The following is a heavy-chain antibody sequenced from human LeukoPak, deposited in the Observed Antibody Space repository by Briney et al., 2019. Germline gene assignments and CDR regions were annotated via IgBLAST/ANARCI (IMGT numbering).Heavy chain of an antibody. D-gene: IGHD2-2*01. CDR2: IIPIFGTA. CDR3: ARAAGYCSSTSCYPADY. Sequence: GASVKVSCKASGGTFSSYAISWVRQAPGQGLEWMGGIIPIFGTANYAQKFQGRVTITADESTSTAYMELSSLRSEDTAVYYCARAAGYCSSTSCYPADYWGQGTLVTVSS. J-gene: IGHJ4*02. V-gene: IGHV1-69*13. CDR1: GGTFSSYA.